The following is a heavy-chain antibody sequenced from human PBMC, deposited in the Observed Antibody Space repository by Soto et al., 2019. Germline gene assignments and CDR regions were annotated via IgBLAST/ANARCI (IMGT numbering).Heavy chain of an antibody. D-gene: IGHD4-4*01. CDR1: GGTIGDYS. CDR2: IFYRGET. J-gene: IGHJ4*02. V-gene: IGHV4-59*13. CDR3: ARGSNSNFEGPIV. Sequence: KTSETLSLTGSVSGGTIGDYSWNWIRQPPWKGLEWIGYIFYRGETKYNPSHSLWSRVTISTDTSKNQVSLTLASVTAADTAVYYCARGSNSNFEGPIVWGQGTLVTVSS.